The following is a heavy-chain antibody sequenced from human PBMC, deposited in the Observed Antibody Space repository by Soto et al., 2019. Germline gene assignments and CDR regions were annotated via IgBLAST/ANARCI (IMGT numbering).Heavy chain of an antibody. CDR1: GFTFSNYN. CDR2: ISSSSSYI. Sequence: EVQLVESGGGLAKPGGSLRLSCAASGFTFSNYNMNWVRQAPGKGLEWVSSISSSSSYIYYADSVKGRFTISRDNAKNSLYLQMNRLRAEETSIYFCARQYDFLTGFQFDPRGQGTLVTVSS. D-gene: IGHD3-9*01. V-gene: IGHV3-21*01. J-gene: IGHJ5*02. CDR3: ARQYDFLTGFQFDP.